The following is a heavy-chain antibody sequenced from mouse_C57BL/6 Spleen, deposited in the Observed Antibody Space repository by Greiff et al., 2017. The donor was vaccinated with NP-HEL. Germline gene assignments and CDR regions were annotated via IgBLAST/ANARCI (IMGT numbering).Heavy chain of an antibody. Sequence: VQLQQSGAELVRPGASVKLSCKASGYTFTDYYINWVKQRPGQGLEWIARIYPGSGNTYYNEKFKGKATLTAEKSSSTAYMQLSSLTSEDSAVYFCARGGLFITTVVDGFAYWGQGTLVTVSA. CDR2: IYPGSGNT. CDR1: GYTFTDYY. V-gene: IGHV1-76*01. J-gene: IGHJ3*01. CDR3: ARGGLFITTVVDGFAY. D-gene: IGHD1-1*01.